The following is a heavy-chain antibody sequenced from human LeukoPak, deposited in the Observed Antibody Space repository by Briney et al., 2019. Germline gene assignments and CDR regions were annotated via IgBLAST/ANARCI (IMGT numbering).Heavy chain of an antibody. CDR1: GYSFTSYW. V-gene: IGHV5-51*01. CDR3: ARHGPGIAVAGTTGRSYYYYGMDV. CDR2: IYPGDSDT. D-gene: IGHD6-19*01. J-gene: IGHJ6*02. Sequence: GESLKISCKGSGYSFTSYWIGWVRQMPGKGLEWMGVIYPGDSDTRYSPSFQGQVTISADKSTSTAYLQWSSLKASDTAMYYCARHGPGIAVAGTTGRSYYYYGMDVWGQGTTVTVSS.